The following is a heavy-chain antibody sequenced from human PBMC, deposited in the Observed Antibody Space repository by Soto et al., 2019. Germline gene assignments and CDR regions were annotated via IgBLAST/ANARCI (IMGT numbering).Heavy chain of an antibody. V-gene: IGHV3-33*01. J-gene: IGHJ3*02. CDR2: TWYDGSNK. D-gene: IGHD1-1*01. Sequence: QVQLVESGRGVVQPGGSLRLSCVASGFTFSNYGMHWVRQAPGKGLEWVAMTWYDGSNKYYADSVKDRFTISRDNSKNTLYLQMNSQRDEDSAVYYCATELNDMQAFDIWGQGTMVTVSS. CDR1: GFTFSNYG. CDR3: ATELNDMQAFDI.